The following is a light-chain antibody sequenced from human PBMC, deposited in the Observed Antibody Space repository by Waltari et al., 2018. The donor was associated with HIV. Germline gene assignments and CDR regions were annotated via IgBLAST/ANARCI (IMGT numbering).Light chain of an antibody. V-gene: IGKV4-1*01. Sequence: DIVMTQSPDSLAVSLGERATINCKSSQSVLYSSNNKNYLAWYQQKPGQPPKLLIYWASTRYSGVPDRFSGSGSVTDFTLTISSLQAEDVAVSYCQQYYSTPPTFGQGTKVEIK. CDR3: QQYYSTPPT. CDR2: WAS. CDR1: QSVLYSSNNKNY. J-gene: IGKJ1*01.